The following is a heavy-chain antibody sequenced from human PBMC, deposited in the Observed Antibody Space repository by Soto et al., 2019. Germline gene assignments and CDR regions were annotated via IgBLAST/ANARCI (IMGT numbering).Heavy chain of an antibody. D-gene: IGHD2-2*01. Sequence: GGSLRLSCSASGFTFSSYAMHWVRQAPGKGLEYVSAISSNRGSTYYADSVKGRFTISRDNSKNTLYLQMSSLRAEDTAVYYCVNLGYCSSTSCLPDGMDVWGQGTTVTVSS. CDR3: VNLGYCSSTSCLPDGMDV. CDR2: ISSNRGST. V-gene: IGHV3-64D*06. J-gene: IGHJ6*02. CDR1: GFTFSSYA.